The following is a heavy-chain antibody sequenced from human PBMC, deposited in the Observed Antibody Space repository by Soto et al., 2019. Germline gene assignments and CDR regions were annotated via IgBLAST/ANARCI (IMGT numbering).Heavy chain of an antibody. J-gene: IGHJ4*02. D-gene: IGHD2-15*01. CDR2: ISGSGGST. Sequence: EVQLLESGGGLVQPGGSLRLSCAASGFTFSSYAMSWVRQAPGKGLEWVSAISGSGGSTYYADSVKGRFTISRDNSKKTLYLQMNSLRAEDTAVYYCAKSGGGCSGGSCSPPRLWGYYFDYWGQGTLVTVSS. V-gene: IGHV3-23*01. CDR3: AKSGGGCSGGSCSPPRLWGYYFDY. CDR1: GFTFSSYA.